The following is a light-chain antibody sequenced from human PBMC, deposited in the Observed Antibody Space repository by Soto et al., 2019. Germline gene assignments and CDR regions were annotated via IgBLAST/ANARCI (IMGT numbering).Light chain of an antibody. CDR3: QRYEHWPPWT. Sequence: EIVMTQSPATLSVSPGEGATLSCRASQSVSRYLAWYQQKPGQAPRLLIYDASIRATGIPVRFSGSVSGTEFTLTISNLQSEDFAVYDCQRYEHWPPWTVGQRTKVDIK. J-gene: IGKJ1*01. CDR2: DAS. CDR1: QSVSRY. V-gene: IGKV3-15*01.